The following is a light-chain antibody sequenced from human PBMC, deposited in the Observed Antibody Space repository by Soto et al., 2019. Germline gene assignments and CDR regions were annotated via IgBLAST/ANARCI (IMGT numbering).Light chain of an antibody. Sequence: QSVLTQPPSVSGAPGQRVTISGTGSSSNIGAGHVVHWYQQFPGRAPNLLIYGSSNRPSGVPDRFSGSKSGTSASLAITGLQAEDEADYYCPSYDNALSASVFGGGTKLTVL. V-gene: IGLV1-40*01. CDR2: GSS. CDR1: SSNIGAGHV. CDR3: PSYDNALSASV. J-gene: IGLJ2*01.